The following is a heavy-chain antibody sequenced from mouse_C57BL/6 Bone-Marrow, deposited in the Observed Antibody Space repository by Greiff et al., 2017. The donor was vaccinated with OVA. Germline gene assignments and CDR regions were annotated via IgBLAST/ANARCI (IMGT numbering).Heavy chain of an antibody. CDR2: IAPSSGGT. D-gene: IGHD1-1*01. J-gene: IGHJ2*01. V-gene: IGHV1-72*01. CDR1: GYTFTSYW. Sequence: QVQLKQPGAELVKPGASVKLSCKASGYTFTSYWMHWVKQRPGRGLEWIGRIAPSSGGTKYNEKFKSKATLTVDKPSSTAYMQLSCLTCEASAVYYGASDRSSSYDYFDYWGQGTTLTVSS. CDR3: ASDRSSSYDYFDY.